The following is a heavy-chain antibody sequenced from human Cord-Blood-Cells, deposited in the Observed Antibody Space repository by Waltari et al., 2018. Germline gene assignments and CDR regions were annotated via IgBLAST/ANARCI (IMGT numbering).Heavy chain of an antibody. J-gene: IGHJ5*02. Sequence: QVQLQESGPGLVKPSQTLSLTCTVSGGSISSGGYYWSWIRQHPGKGLEWIGYIYYSGSTDYNPSLKGRVTRSVDTSKNQFSLKLSSVTAADTAVYYCARGYKNWFDPWGQGTLVTVSS. CDR3: ARGYKNWFDP. CDR1: GGSISSGGYY. CDR2: IYYSGST. V-gene: IGHV4-31*03. D-gene: IGHD3-10*01.